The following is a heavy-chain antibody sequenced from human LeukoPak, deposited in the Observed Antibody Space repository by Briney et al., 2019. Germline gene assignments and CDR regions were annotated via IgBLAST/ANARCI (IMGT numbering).Heavy chain of an antibody. CDR2: ILGSGGGT. CDR3: ATTPGAYYYYHMDV. CDR1: GFTFSTYI. Sequence: GGSLRLSCAASGFTFSTYIMTWVRQAPGKGLEWVSAILGSGGGTYYTDSVKGRFTISRDNSKNTLYLQMNSLRAEDTAVYYCATTPGAYYYYHMDVWGQGTTVTVSS. J-gene: IGHJ6*02. V-gene: IGHV3-23*01. D-gene: IGHD3-10*01.